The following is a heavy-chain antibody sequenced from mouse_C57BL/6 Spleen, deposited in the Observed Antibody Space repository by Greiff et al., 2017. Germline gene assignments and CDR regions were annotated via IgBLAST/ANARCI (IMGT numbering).Heavy chain of an antibody. CDR3: TTRDFNPWFAY. CDR1: GFNIKDYY. J-gene: IGHJ3*01. CDR2: IDPEDGDT. V-gene: IGHV14-1*01. Sequence: VQLQQSGAELVRPGASVKLSCTASGFNIKDYYMHWVKQRPEQGLEWIGRIDPEDGDTEYAPKFQGKATMTADTSSNTAYLQLSSLTSEDTAVYYCTTRDFNPWFAYWGQGTLVTVSA.